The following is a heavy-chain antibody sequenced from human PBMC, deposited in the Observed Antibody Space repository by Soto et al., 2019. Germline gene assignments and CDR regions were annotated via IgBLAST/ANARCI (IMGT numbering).Heavy chain of an antibody. V-gene: IGHV3-30-3*01. CDR3: ARDQGYSSGPDY. D-gene: IGHD6-19*01. CDR1: GFTFSSYA. J-gene: IGHJ4*02. CDR2: ISYDGSNK. Sequence: QVQLVESGGGVVQPGRSLRLSCVASGFTFSSYAMHWVRQAPGKGLEWVAFISYDGSNKYYADSVKGRFTISRDNSKNTLGLQMTSRRAEDRAVYYCARDQGYSSGPDYWGQGTLVTVSA.